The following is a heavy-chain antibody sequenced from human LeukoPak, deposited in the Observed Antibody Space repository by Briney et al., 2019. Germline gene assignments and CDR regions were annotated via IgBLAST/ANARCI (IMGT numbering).Heavy chain of an antibody. J-gene: IGHJ4*02. CDR1: GFTFSTYT. V-gene: IGHV3-23*01. Sequence: PGGSLRLSCAASGFTFSTYTMTWVRQAPGKGLEWVSAISGSGDDTYYADSVKGRFTISRDNSKNTLYLQMNSLRAEDTAVYYCAKPDCTSTSCYTLDYWGQGTLVTVSS. D-gene: IGHD2-2*02. CDR2: ISGSGDDT. CDR3: AKPDCTSTSCYTLDY.